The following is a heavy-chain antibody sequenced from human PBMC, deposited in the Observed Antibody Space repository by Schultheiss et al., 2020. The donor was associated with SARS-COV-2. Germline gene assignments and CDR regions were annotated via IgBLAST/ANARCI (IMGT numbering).Heavy chain of an antibody. J-gene: IGHJ3*02. V-gene: IGHV4-4*07. Sequence: SETLSLTCTVSGGSISSYYWYWIRQPPGKGLEWIGRIYTSGSTNYNPSLKSRVTMSVDTSKNQFSLKLSSVTAADTAVYYCARTSASTVAMPIWGQGTMVTVSS. D-gene: IGHD4-23*01. CDR3: ARTSASTVAMPI. CDR1: GGSISSYY. CDR2: IYTSGST.